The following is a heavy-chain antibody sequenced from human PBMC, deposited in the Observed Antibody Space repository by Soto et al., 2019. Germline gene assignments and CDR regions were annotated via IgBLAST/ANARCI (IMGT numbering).Heavy chain of an antibody. V-gene: IGHV2-5*02. CDR2: IYWDDDK. D-gene: IGHD6-13*01. CDR3: VRIYSSSCYDF. CDR1: GFSLSTSGVG. J-gene: IGHJ4*02. Sequence: SGPTLVNPTQTLTLTCTFSGFSLSTSGVGVGWIRQPPGKALEWLALIYWDDDKRYSPSLKTRLTIAKDTSKNQVVLTMTNMDPVDTATYYCVRIYSSSCYDFWGQGTLVTVSS.